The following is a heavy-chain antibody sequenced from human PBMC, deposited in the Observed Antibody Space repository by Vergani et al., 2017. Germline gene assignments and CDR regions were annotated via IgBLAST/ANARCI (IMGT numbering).Heavy chain of an antibody. CDR2: IYSGDET. V-gene: IGHV3-66*02. J-gene: IGHJ5*02. D-gene: IGHD3-10*01. CDR1: GSTFSGNY. Sequence: ELQLVESGGGLVQPGGSLRLSCASSGSTFSGNYMTLFRQAPGKGLEWVSHIYSGDETYYADSVKGRVTISRDTSKNTLHLQINNLRVEDTAVYYCARGKYDGSGTYVDPWGQGTLVTVSS. CDR3: ARGKYDGSGTYVDP.